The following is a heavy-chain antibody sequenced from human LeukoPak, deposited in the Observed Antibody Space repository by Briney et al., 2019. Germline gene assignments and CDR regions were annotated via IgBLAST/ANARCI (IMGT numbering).Heavy chain of an antibody. D-gene: IGHD3-16*02. CDR2: ISVGGVST. Sequence: GGSLRLSCAASGFTFDDYAMHWVRQAPGKGLEWVSGISVGGVSTYYADSVKGRFTISRDNSKNTLYLQMNSLRAEDTAVYYCARRSLGEFSLFDYWGQGTLVTVSS. CDR1: GFTFDDYA. CDR3: ARRSLGEFSLFDY. V-gene: IGHV3-23*01. J-gene: IGHJ4*02.